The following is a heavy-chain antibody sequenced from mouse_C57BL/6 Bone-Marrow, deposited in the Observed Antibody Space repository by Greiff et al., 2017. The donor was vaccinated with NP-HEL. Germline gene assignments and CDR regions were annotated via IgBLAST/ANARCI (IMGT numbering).Heavy chain of an antibody. J-gene: IGHJ2*01. CDR1: GYTFTSYW. D-gene: IGHD2-2*01. V-gene: IGHV1-61*01. Sequence: QVQLQQPGAELVRPGSSVKLSCKASGYTFTSYWMDWVKQRPGQGLEWIGNIYPSDSETNYNQKFKDKATLTVDKSSSTAYMQLSSLTSEDSAVYYCARGIWLRQGFDYWGQGTTLTVSA. CDR2: IYPSDSET. CDR3: ARGIWLRQGFDY.